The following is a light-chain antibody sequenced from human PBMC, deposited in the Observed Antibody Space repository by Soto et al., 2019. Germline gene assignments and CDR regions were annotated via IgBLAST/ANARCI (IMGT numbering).Light chain of an antibody. V-gene: IGLV2-14*01. CDR3: SSYRRPTTLV. CDR2: EVT. Sequence: QSVLTQPASVSGSPGQSITISCTGTNTDIGGYNWVSWYQQHPGRAPKLIIYEVTNRPSGVSDRFSGSKSGNTASLTISGLQTDDEADYFCSSYRRPTTLVFGPGTKSPS. J-gene: IGLJ1*01. CDR1: NTDIGGYNW.